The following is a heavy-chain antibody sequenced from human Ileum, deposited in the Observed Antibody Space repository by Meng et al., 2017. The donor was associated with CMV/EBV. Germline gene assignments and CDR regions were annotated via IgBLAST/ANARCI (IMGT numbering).Heavy chain of an antibody. CDR1: GFTFGDRY. CDR2: GRNDAACYTT. V-gene: IGHV3-72*01. J-gene: IGHJ4*02. D-gene: IGHD2-21*01. Sequence: FCLGSGFTFGDRYMAWDRQARVKSLEWLGRGRNDAACYTTEYAPSVRGRFFTSRDVSKNSLDLQMNSLTSEDTAVYYCARDPGHNYWGQGSLVTVSS. CDR3: ARDPGHNY.